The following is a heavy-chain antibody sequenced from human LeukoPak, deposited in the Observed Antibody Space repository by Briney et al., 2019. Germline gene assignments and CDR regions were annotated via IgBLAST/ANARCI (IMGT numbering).Heavy chain of an antibody. CDR2: ISPSGSAT. J-gene: IGHJ5*02. Sequence: GGSLRLFCAASGFIFGSFEMSWVRQGPAKGLEWVATISPSGSATYYADSVKGRFTISRDNSQTTLYRQMNSLSDEDTALYHCTRDKSASAPREWFDPWGQGIVVTVSS. CDR1: GFIFGSFE. V-gene: IGHV3-23*01. D-gene: IGHD3-3*01. CDR3: TRDKSASAPREWFDP.